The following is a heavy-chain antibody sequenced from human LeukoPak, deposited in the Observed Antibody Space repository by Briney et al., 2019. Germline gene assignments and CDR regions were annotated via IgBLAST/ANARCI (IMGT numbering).Heavy chain of an antibody. J-gene: IGHJ4*02. CDR1: GYTFTSYG. D-gene: IGHD3-22*01. CDR3: ATGPEYYDSSGYYPIWGY. CDR2: ISAYNGNI. V-gene: IGHV1-18*01. Sequence: ASVKVSCKASGYTFTSYGISWVRQAPGQGVEWMGWISAYNGNINYAQKLQGRVTMTTDTSTSTAYMELRSLRSDDTAVYYCATGPEYYDSSGYYPIWGYWGQGTLVTVSS.